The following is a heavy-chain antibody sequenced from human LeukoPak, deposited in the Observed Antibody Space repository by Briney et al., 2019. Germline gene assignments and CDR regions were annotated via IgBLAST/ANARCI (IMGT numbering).Heavy chain of an antibody. CDR2: IYYSGST. V-gene: IGHV4-59*01. D-gene: IGHD3-9*01. CDR3: ARGGDTLTGYLDY. CDR1: GGSITSYY. Sequence: SETLSLTCTVSGGSITSYYWSWIRQPPGKGLEWIGYIYYSGSTNYNPSLKSRVTISVDTSKNQFSLKLSSVTAADTAVYYCARGGDTLTGYLDYWGQGTLVTVSS. J-gene: IGHJ4*02.